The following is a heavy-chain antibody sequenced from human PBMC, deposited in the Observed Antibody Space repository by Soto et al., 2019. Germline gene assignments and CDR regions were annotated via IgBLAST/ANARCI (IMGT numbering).Heavy chain of an antibody. Sequence: QVQLVQSGAEVKKPGASVKVSCKASGYTFTSYGISWVRQAPGQGLEWMGWISAYNGNTNYAQKLQGRVTMTTDTSASTAYMELMNLRSGDTAGYYCAKCPSPTGWFDPWGQGTLVTVSS. CDR2: ISAYNGNT. J-gene: IGHJ5*02. CDR1: GYTFTSYG. V-gene: IGHV1-18*01. CDR3: AKCPSPTGWFDP.